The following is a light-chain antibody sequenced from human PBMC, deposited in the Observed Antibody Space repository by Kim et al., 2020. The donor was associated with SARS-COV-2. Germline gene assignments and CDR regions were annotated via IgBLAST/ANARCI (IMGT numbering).Light chain of an antibody. V-gene: IGLV1-40*01. CDR1: SSNIGAGYD. CDR2: GNN. Sequence: QSVLTQPPSVSGAPGQRVTISCTGSSSNIGAGYDVHWYQQLPGTAPKLLIYGNNNRPSGVPDRFSGSNSGTSASLAITGLQAEDEADYYCQSYDRSLSGFWVFGGGTKLTVL. J-gene: IGLJ3*02. CDR3: QSYDRSLSGFWV.